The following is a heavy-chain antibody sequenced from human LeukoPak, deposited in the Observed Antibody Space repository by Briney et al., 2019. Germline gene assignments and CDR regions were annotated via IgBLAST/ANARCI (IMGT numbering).Heavy chain of an antibody. V-gene: IGHV3-15*01. D-gene: IGHD3-22*01. Sequence: GGSLRLSCAASGFTFSNAWMSWVRQAPGKGLEWVGRIKSKTDGGTTDYAAPVKGRFTISRDDSKNTLYLQMNSLKTEDTAVYYCTTGHHYYDSSPLDYWGKGTLVTVSS. CDR1: GFTFSNAW. J-gene: IGHJ4*02. CDR3: TTGHHYYDSSPLDY. CDR2: IKSKTDGGTT.